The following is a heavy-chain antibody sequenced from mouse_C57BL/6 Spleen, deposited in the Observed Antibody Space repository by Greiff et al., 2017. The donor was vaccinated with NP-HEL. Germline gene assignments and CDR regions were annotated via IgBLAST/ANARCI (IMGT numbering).Heavy chain of an antibody. CDR3: ARRVYGKEDDY. V-gene: IGHV1-42*01. Sequence: EVQLQQSGPELVKPGASVKISCKASGYSFTGYYMNWVKQSPEKSLEWIGEINPSTGGTTYNQKFKAKATLTVDKSSSTAYMQLKSLTSEDSAVYYCARRVYGKEDDYWGQGTTLTVSS. D-gene: IGHD2-1*01. J-gene: IGHJ2*01. CDR2: INPSTGGT. CDR1: GYSFTGYY.